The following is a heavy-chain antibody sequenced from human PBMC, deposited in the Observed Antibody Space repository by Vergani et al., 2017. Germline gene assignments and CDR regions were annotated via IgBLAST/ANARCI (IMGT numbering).Heavy chain of an antibody. Sequence: QVQLVHSGAEVKKPGSSVKVSCKASGGTFSSYTISWVRQAPGQGLEWMGRIIPILGIVNYAQKFQGRVTITADKSTSTAYMELSSLRSEDTAVYYCARHPGIAVVFALDYWGQGTLVTVSS. CDR1: GGTFSSYT. D-gene: IGHD6-19*01. CDR2: IIPILGIV. CDR3: ARHPGIAVVFALDY. J-gene: IGHJ4*02. V-gene: IGHV1-69*02.